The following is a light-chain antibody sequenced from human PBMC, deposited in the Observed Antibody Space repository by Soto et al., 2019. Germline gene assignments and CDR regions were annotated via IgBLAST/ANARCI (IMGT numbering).Light chain of an antibody. J-gene: IGKJ4*01. CDR3: QQCYHWTLT. CDR2: GAS. Sequence: EIVMTQSPATLSVSPGERATLSCRASQSVSSSLAWYQQKPGQAPRLLIYGASTRATGVPARFSGSGSGTEYALTISSLQSHYFAVHCCQQCYHWTLTFGGSTKVEIK. V-gene: IGKV3-15*01. CDR1: QSVSSS.